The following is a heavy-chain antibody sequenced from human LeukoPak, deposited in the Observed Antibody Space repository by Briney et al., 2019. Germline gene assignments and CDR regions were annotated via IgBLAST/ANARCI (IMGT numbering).Heavy chain of an antibody. V-gene: IGHV3-21*06. CDR3: ATRLTADSYEASDI. CDR1: GFTFSRFT. CDR2: ISSGSHHK. Sequence: GGSLRLSCAGSGFTFSRFTMIWVRQAPGKGLEWVASISSGSHHKYHADSVKGRFTVSRDNDKNSLFLQMNSLRAEDTALYYCATRLTADSYEASDIWGQGTMVTVSS. J-gene: IGHJ3*02. D-gene: IGHD6-13*01.